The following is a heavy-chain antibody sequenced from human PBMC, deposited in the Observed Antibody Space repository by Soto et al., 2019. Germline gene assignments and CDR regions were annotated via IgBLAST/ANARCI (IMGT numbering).Heavy chain of an antibody. CDR3: ARSIAAGPKMTYYFDY. V-gene: IGHV1-18*04. CDR2: ISAYNGNT. CDR1: GYTFTSYG. Sequence: QVQLVQSGAEVKKPGASVKVSCKASGYTFTSYGISWVRQAPGQGLEWMGWISAYNGNTNYAQKLQGRVTMTTDTSTSTVYMELRSLRSDDTAVYYCARSIAAGPKMTYYFDYWGQGTLVTVSS. J-gene: IGHJ4*02. D-gene: IGHD6-25*01.